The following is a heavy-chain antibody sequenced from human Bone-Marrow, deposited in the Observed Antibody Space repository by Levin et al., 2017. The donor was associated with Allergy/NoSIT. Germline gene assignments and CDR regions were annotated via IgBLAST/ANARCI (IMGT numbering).Heavy chain of an antibody. Sequence: ESGPTLVKPTQTLTLTCTFSGFSLSPSGMCVSWIRQPPGKALEWLALIDWDDDKYYSTSLKTRLTISKDTSKNQVVLTMTNMDPVDTATYYCARIHRGYSSSWFGGVAFDIWGQGTMVTVSS. D-gene: IGHD6-13*01. J-gene: IGHJ3*02. CDR1: GFSLSPSGMC. V-gene: IGHV2-70*01. CDR2: IDWDDDK. CDR3: ARIHRGYSSSWFGGVAFDI.